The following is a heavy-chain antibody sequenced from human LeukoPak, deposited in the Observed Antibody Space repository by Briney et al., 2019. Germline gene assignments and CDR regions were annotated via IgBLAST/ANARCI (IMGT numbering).Heavy chain of an antibody. CDR1: GFTFSSYG. D-gene: IGHD3-3*01. CDR3: ARDTAPKFWSGYQGYFDL. V-gene: IGHV3-30*02. CDR2: IRYDGSNK. J-gene: IGHJ2*01. Sequence: HSGGSLRLSCAASGFTFSSYGMHWVRQAPGKGLEWVAFIRYDGSNKYYADSVKGRFTISRDNSKNTLYLQMNSLRAEDTAVYYCARDTAPKFWSGYQGYFDLWGRGTLVTVSS.